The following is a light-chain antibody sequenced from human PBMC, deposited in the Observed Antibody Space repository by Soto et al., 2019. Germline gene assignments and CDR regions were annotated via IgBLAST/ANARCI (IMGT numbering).Light chain of an antibody. CDR1: QSVKSSY. CDR3: QQYGSSIT. Sequence: EIVLTQSPGTLSLSPGERVTLSCRASQSVKSSYLAWYQHKPGQAPRLLIYGTSSRATGIPDRFSGSGSGTDFTLTISRLEPEDFAVYYCQQYGSSITFGQGTRLEIK. CDR2: GTS. V-gene: IGKV3-20*01. J-gene: IGKJ5*01.